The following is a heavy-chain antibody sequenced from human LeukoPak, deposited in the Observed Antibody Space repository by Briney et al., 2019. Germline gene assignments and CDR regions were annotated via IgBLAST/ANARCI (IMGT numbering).Heavy chain of an antibody. CDR3: VRESDSRSASGSPDH. V-gene: IGHV3-30-3*01. Sequence: GGSLRLSCAASGFTFSDNLMHWVRQAPGKGLEWVAVISYDGTNTYSAASMKGRFNISRDNSKNTLFLQMNNLRAEDTALYYCVRESDSRSASGSPDHWGQGTLVTVSS. D-gene: IGHD3-10*01. J-gene: IGHJ4*02. CDR2: ISYDGTNT. CDR1: GFTFSDNL.